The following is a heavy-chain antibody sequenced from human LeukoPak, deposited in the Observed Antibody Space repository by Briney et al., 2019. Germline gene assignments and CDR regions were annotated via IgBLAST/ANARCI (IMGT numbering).Heavy chain of an antibody. V-gene: IGHV3-7*04. D-gene: IGHD7-27*01. CDR3: SGDPGDY. CDR1: GFTFSNYW. CDR2: IKQDASEN. Sequence: PGGSLRLSCVASGFTFSNYWMSWVRQAPGKGLEWVANIKQDASENYYVDSVRGRFTISRDNAKNSLYLQMNNLRAEDTAVYFCSGDPGDYWGQGTLVTVSS. J-gene: IGHJ4*02.